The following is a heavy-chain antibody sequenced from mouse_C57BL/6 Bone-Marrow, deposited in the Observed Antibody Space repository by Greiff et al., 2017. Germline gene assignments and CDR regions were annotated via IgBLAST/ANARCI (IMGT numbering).Heavy chain of an antibody. CDR2: IHPNSGST. Sequence: QVQLQQPGAELVKPGASVKLSCKASGYTFTSYWMHWVKQRPGQGLEWIGMIHPNSGSTNYNQKFKGKATLTVDTSSSTAYMQLSSLTSEDSAVYYCARSGYGSPSYAMDYWGQGTSVTVSS. CDR3: ARSGYGSPSYAMDY. J-gene: IGHJ4*01. CDR1: GYTFTSYW. D-gene: IGHD1-1*01. V-gene: IGHV1-64*01.